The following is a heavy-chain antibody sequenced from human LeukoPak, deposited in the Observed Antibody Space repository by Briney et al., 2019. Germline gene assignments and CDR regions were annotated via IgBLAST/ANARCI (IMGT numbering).Heavy chain of an antibody. J-gene: IGHJ5*02. CDR3: ARDRRGIAAAGTGSGSQRWFDP. Sequence: SETLSLTCTVSGGSISSYYWSWIRQPPGKGLEWIGYIYYSGSTNYNPSLKSRVTISVDTSKNQFSLKLSSVTAADTAVYYCARDRRGIAAAGTGSGSQRWFDPWGQGTLVTVSS. CDR1: GGSISSYY. CDR2: IYYSGST. D-gene: IGHD6-13*01. V-gene: IGHV4-59*01.